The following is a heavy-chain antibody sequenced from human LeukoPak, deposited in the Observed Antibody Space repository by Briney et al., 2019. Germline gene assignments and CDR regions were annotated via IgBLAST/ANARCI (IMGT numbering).Heavy chain of an antibody. J-gene: IGHJ4*02. V-gene: IGHV4-34*01. CDR2: INHSGST. CDR3: ARVGPISAAGSFDY. Sequence: TRSDTESLMCALYGGSFSGYYWRWPRHPPGEGGEWNGEINHSGSTDFNPPLKSPVTISVDKSKNQFSQKLSSVHGADTAVYYCARVGPISAAGSFDYWGQGTLVTVSS. CDR1: GGSFSGYY. D-gene: IGHD6-13*01.